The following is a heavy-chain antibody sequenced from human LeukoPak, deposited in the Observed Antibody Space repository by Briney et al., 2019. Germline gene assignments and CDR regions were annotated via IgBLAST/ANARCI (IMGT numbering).Heavy chain of an antibody. CDR2: IYYTGST. CDR3: ARDYGDIPPDWYYDL. J-gene: IGHJ2*01. D-gene: IGHD4-17*01. CDR1: SGSISSSY. V-gene: IGHV4-59*01. Sequence: SETLSLTCTVSSGSISSSYWSWIRQPPGKGLEWIGYIYYTGSTTYNPSLKSRVTISVDTSKNQSSLKLRSVTAADTAVYYCARDYGDIPPDWYYDLWGRGTLVTVSS.